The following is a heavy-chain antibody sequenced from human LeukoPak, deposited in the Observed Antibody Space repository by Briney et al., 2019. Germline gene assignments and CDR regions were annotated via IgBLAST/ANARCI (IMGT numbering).Heavy chain of an antibody. CDR2: ISSSSSYI. CDR1: GFTFSSYS. CDR3: ARDSRATPLDY. Sequence: KAGGSLRLSCAASGFTFSSYSMNWVRQAPGKGLEWDSYISSSSSYIYYADSVKGRFTISRDNAKNSLYLQMNSLRAEDTAVYYCARDSRATPLDYWGQGTLVTVSS. J-gene: IGHJ4*02. V-gene: IGHV3-21*01. D-gene: IGHD1-26*01.